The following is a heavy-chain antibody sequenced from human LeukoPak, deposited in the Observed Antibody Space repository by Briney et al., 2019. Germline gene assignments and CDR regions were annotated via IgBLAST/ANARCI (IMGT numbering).Heavy chain of an antibody. CDR1: GFTFSNYA. D-gene: IGHD6-19*01. Sequence: GGSLRLSCAASGFTFSNYAMNWVRQAPGKGLEWVSAISGSGGSTYYADSVKGRFTISRDNSKNTLYLQMNSPRAEDTAVYYCAKPSSGWYTWDYWGQGTLVTVSS. V-gene: IGHV3-23*01. CDR2: ISGSGGST. J-gene: IGHJ4*02. CDR3: AKPSSGWYTWDY.